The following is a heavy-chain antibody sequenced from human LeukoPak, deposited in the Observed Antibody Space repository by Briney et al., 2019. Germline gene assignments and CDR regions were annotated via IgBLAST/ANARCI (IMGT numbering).Heavy chain of an antibody. Sequence: GGSLRLSCAASGFTFSSYAMGWVRQAPGKGLEWVSAISGSGGSTYYADSVKGRFTISRDNSKNTLYLQMNSLRAEDTAVYYCAPSLVLGYYYGMDVWGQGTTVTVSS. J-gene: IGHJ6*02. V-gene: IGHV3-23*01. CDR1: GFTFSSYA. CDR2: ISGSGGST. CDR3: APSLVLGYYYGMDV. D-gene: IGHD2-8*01.